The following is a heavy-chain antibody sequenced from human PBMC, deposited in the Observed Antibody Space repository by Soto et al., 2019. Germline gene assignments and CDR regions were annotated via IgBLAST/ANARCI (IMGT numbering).Heavy chain of an antibody. Sequence: SETLSLTCAVSGGSISSSNCWSWVRQPPGKGLEWIGKIYHSGSTNYNPSLKSRVTISVDKSKDQFSLKLSSVTAADTAVYYCARVYMVRGTIIRYFDYWGLGTLVTVSS. D-gene: IGHD3-10*01. CDR3: ARVYMVRGTIIRYFDY. V-gene: IGHV4-4*02. J-gene: IGHJ4*02. CDR2: IYHSGST. CDR1: GGSISSSNC.